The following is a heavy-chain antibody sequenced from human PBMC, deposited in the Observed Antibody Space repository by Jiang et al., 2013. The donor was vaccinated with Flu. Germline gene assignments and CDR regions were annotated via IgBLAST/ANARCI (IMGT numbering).Heavy chain of an antibody. CDR2: IYPGDSDT. D-gene: IGHD6-19*01. V-gene: IGHV5-51*01. CDR1: GYSFSTYW. Sequence: GAEVKKPGESLKISCKASGYSFSTYWIGWVRQMPGKGLEWMGIIYPGDSDTKYSPSFQGQVTISADKSITTAYLKWRSLKASDTAMYYCARSGLFDYSSGWFEAFDIWGQGTVVTVSS. J-gene: IGHJ3*02. CDR3: ARSGLFDYSSGWFEAFDI.